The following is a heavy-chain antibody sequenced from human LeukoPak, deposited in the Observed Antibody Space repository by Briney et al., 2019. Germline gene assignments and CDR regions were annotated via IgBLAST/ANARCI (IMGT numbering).Heavy chain of an antibody. CDR2: ISSSSSTI. J-gene: IGHJ4*02. CDR1: GFTFSSYG. CDR3: ARGDDY. Sequence: GGSLRLSCAASGFTFSSYGMHWVRQAPGKGLEWVSYISSSSSTIYYADSVKGRFTISRDNAKNSLYLQMNSLRAEDTAVYYCARGDDYWGQGTLVTVSS. V-gene: IGHV3-48*01.